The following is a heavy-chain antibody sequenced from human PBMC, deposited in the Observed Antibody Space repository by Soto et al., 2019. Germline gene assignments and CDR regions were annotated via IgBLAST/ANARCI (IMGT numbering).Heavy chain of an antibody. CDR3: ARGGHVVVVTAALDY. V-gene: IGHV1-46*02. Sequence: QVQLMQSGAEVKKPGASVKVSCKASGDTFNDYYIHWVRQAPGQGLEWMGTVNPSGGHTTYAQHFLGRVTITRDTSTSTLYMELTSLTSDDTAVYYCARGGHVVVVTAALDYWGQGTLVTVSS. CDR1: GDTFNDYY. D-gene: IGHD2-21*02. J-gene: IGHJ4*02. CDR2: VNPSGGHT.